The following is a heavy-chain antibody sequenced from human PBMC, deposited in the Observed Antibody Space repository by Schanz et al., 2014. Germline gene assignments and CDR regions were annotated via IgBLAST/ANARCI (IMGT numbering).Heavy chain of an antibody. CDR2: IYYRGNT. J-gene: IGHJ4*02. V-gene: IGHV4-59*08. Sequence: QVQLQESGPGLVKPSETLSLTCTVSGGSISSYYWSWIRQPPGKGLEWIGFIYYRGNTNYNPSLKSGVTMSLDASKNQFARKLGFVTAADTAVYYCARRIWDGDYYYFDYCGQGTLVTVSS. D-gene: IGHD4-17*01. CDR3: ARRIWDGDYYYFDY. CDR1: GGSISSYY.